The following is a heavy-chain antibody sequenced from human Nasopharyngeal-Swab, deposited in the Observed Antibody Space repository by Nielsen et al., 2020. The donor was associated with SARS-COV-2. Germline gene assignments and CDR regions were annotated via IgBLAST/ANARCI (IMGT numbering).Heavy chain of an antibody. CDR1: GFTFSSYD. CDR2: IGTAGDT. Sequence: GEALKISWAASGFTFSSYDMHWGRQAKGKGLEWVSAIGTAGDTYYPGSVKGRFTISRENAKNSLYLQMNSLRAEDTAVYYCARGGRIAAAGVLLPVYYYYMDVWGKGATVTVSS. J-gene: IGHJ6*03. CDR3: ARGGRIAAAGVLLPVYYYYMDV. D-gene: IGHD6-13*01. V-gene: IGHV3-13*01.